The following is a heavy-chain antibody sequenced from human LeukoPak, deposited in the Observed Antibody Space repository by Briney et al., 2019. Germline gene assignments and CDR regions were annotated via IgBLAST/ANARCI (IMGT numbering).Heavy chain of an antibody. D-gene: IGHD3-22*01. J-gene: IGHJ5*02. V-gene: IGHV3-11*01. CDR2: ISSSGSTI. CDR3: AGEYYYDSSGYYRGSWFDP. Sequence: MSGGSLRLSCAAPGFTFSDYYMSWLRQAPGKGLERASYISSSGSTIYYADSVKGRLTISRDDAKNSLYLQMNSLRAEDTAVYYCAGEYYYDSSGYYRGSWFDPWGQGTLVTVSS. CDR1: GFTFSDYY.